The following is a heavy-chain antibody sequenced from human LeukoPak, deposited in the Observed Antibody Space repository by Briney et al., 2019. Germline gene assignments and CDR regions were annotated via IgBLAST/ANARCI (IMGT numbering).Heavy chain of an antibody. Sequence: PGGSLRLSCAASGFTLSSYPMSGVRPPPGEALEWVSAISGSGGSTYYADSVKGRFTISRDNSKNTLYLQMNSLRAEDTAVYYCAKDPEDYGSGSRDYWGQGTLVTVSS. CDR2: ISGSGGST. V-gene: IGHV3-23*01. CDR1: GFTLSSYP. J-gene: IGHJ4*02. D-gene: IGHD3-10*01. CDR3: AKDPEDYGSGSRDY.